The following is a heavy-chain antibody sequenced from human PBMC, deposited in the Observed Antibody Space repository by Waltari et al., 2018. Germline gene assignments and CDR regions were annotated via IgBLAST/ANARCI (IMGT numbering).Heavy chain of an antibody. CDR3: AKPLYTSGWHGYET. Sequence: QVQLQQWGAGQLKTSETPSLTCAVSGGSFRAYYWAWIRQRPGKGLEWIGEINDGGITNSNPSLKSRVTISVDTSKNQFSLRLTSVTGADTAVYYCAKPLYTSGWHGYETWGPGNLVTVSS. CDR2: INDGGIT. CDR1: GGSFRAYY. V-gene: IGHV4-34*02. J-gene: IGHJ5*02. D-gene: IGHD3-22*01.